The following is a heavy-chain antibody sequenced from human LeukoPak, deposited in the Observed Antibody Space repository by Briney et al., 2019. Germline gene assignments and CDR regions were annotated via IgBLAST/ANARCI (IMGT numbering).Heavy chain of an antibody. CDR3: AKRAVRGVISGGAIWFDP. D-gene: IGHD3-10*01. J-gene: IGHJ5*02. V-gene: IGHV3-23*01. CDR1: GFTFSSYG. CDR2: ISSTGGTT. Sequence: QTGGSLRLSCAASGFTFSSYGMSWVRQAPGKGLEWVSAISSTGGTTYYADSVKGRFTISRDNSKNTLYLQMNSLRAEDTAIYYCAKRAVRGVISGGAIWFDPWGQGTLVTVSS.